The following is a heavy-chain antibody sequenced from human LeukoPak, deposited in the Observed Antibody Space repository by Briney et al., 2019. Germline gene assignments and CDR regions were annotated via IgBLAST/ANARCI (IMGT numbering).Heavy chain of an antibody. D-gene: IGHD3-9*01. Sequence: SETLSLTCTVSGGSIRSYYWSWIRQPPGKGLEWIGYIYYSGSTNYNPSLKSRVTISVDTSKNQFSLKLSSVTAADTAVYYCARAGDYDILTGYYRERAFDIWGQGTMVTVSS. CDR2: IYYSGST. CDR1: GGSIRSYY. J-gene: IGHJ3*02. CDR3: ARAGDYDILTGYYRERAFDI. V-gene: IGHV4-59*01.